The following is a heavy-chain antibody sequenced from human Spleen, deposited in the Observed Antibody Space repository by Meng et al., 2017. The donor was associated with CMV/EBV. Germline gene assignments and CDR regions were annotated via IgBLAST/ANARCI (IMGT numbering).Heavy chain of an antibody. CDR3: ARVKYYYDSSGPNPPGFDY. J-gene: IGHJ4*02. CDR2: IYYSGST. CDR1: GDSISSNYY. V-gene: IGHV4-39*07. D-gene: IGHD3-22*01. Sequence: SETLSLTCTFSGDSISSNYYWGWIRQPPGKGLEWIGSIYYSGSTYYNPSLKSRVTISVDTSKNQFSLKLSSVTAADTAVYYCARVKYYYDSSGPNPPGFDYWGQGTLVTVSS.